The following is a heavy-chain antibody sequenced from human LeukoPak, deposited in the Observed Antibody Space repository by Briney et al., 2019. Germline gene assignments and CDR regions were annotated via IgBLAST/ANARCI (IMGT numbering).Heavy chain of an antibody. CDR2: ISAYNGNT. D-gene: IGHD6-13*01. Sequence: ASVKVSCKASGYTFTSYGISWVRQAPGQGLEWMGWISAYNGNTNYAQKLQGRVTMTTDTSTSTAYMELSRLRSDDTAVYYCARAQQLVRPSDYWGQGTLVAVSS. CDR3: ARAQQLVRPSDY. V-gene: IGHV1-18*01. CDR1: GYTFTSYG. J-gene: IGHJ4*02.